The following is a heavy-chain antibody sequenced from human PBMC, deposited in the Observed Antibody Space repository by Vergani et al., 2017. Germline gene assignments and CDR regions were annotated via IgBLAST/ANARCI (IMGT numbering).Heavy chain of an antibody. V-gene: IGHV1-69*02. CDR3: ARGQYYYDSSGYYYYCYGMDV. D-gene: IGHD3-22*01. J-gene: IGHJ6*02. CDR2: IIPILGIA. Sequence: QVQLVQSGAEVKKPGSSVKVSCKASGGTFSSYTISWVRQAPGQGLEWMGRIIPILGIANYAQKFQGRVTITADKSTSTAYMELSSLRSEDTAVYYCARGQYYYDSSGYYYYCYGMDVWGQGTTVTVSS. CDR1: GGTFSSYT.